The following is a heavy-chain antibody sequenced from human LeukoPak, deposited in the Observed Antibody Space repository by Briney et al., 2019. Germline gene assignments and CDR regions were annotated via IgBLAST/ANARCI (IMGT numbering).Heavy chain of an antibody. CDR3: ARAKSTIAARGYFDD. Sequence: GRSLRLSCAASGFTFSSYGMHWVRQAPGKGLGWVAIIWYDGSNQYYADSVKGRFTISRDNSKNTVYLQMNSLRAEDTAVYYCARAKSTIAARGYFDDWGQGTLVTVSS. V-gene: IGHV3-33*01. CDR1: GFTFSSYG. CDR2: IWYDGSNQ. D-gene: IGHD6-6*01. J-gene: IGHJ4*02.